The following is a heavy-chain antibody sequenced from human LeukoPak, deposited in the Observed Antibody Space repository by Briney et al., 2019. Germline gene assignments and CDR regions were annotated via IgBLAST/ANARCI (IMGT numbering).Heavy chain of an antibody. CDR2: ISGSGGST. D-gene: IGHD5-12*01. Sequence: GGSLRLSCAASGFTFSSYGMSWVRQAPGKGLEWVSAISGSGGSTYYADSVKGRFTISRDNSKNTLYLQMNSLRAEDTAVYYCAKGPPTPPRYSGYAPTYFDYWGQGTLVTVSS. J-gene: IGHJ4*02. CDR1: GFTFSSYG. CDR3: AKGPPTPPRYSGYAPTYFDY. V-gene: IGHV3-23*01.